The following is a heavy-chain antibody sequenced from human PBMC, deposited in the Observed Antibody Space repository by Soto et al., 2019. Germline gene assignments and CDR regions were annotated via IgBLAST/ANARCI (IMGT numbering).Heavy chain of an antibody. CDR2: IGAADDP. J-gene: IGHJ6*02. CDR1: VFTFSAYD. D-gene: IGHD2-15*01. CDR3: ARAYSGRLPSRADYYFAMDV. Sequence: GSLRLYGPAPVFTFSAYDMHWVRQSTGKGLEWVSAIGAADDPYYLGSVKGRFTISRENAKNSLYLQMNSLRAEDTAVYYCARAYSGRLPSRADYYFAMDVWGQGTTVTVSS. V-gene: IGHV3-13*05.